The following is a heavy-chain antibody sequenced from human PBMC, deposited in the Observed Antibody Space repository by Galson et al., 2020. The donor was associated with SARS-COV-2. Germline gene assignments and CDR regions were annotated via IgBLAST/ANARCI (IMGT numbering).Heavy chain of an antibody. Sequence: SETLSLTCTVSGGSISSSSYYWGWIRQPPGKGLEWIGSIYYSGSTHYNPSLKSRVTISVETSKNQFSLKLSSVTAADTAVYYCASDSPYYDILTGYSVYGMDVWDQGTTVTVSS. CDR1: GGSISSSSYY. D-gene: IGHD3-9*01. J-gene: IGHJ6*02. V-gene: IGHV4-39*07. CDR3: ASDSPYYDILTGYSVYGMDV. CDR2: IYYSGST.